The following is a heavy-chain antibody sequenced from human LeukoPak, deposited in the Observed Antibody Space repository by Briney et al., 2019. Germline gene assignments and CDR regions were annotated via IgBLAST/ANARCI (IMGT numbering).Heavy chain of an antibody. CDR2: TYYSGST. Sequence: PSETLSLTCTVSGGSISSYYWSWIRQPPGKGLEWIGYTYYSGSTNYNPSLKSRVTISVDTSKNQFSLKLSSVTAADTAVYYCARLYYDFWSGYYTHFDYWGQGTLVTVSS. V-gene: IGHV4-59*01. J-gene: IGHJ4*02. D-gene: IGHD3-3*01. CDR3: ARLYYDFWSGYYTHFDY. CDR1: GGSISSYY.